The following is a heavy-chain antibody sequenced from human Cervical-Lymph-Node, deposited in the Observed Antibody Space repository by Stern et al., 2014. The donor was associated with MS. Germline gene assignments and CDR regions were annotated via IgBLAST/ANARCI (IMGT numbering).Heavy chain of an antibody. CDR1: GYTFSNSW. J-gene: IGHJ4*02. D-gene: IGHD2-8*02. Sequence: EVQLVESGAEVKKPGESLKISCKGSGYTFSNSWIGWVCQMPGRGLEWMGIIYPGDSDTRYSPSFQGQITISADKSISTAYLQWNSLKASDTAIFYCARGSAGAGAFFDYWGQGTLVTVSS. CDR2: IYPGDSDT. CDR3: ARGSAGAGAFFDY. V-gene: IGHV5-51*01.